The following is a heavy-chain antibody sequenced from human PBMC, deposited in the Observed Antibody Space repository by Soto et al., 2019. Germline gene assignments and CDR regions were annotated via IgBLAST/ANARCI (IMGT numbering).Heavy chain of an antibody. CDR3: ARTKYSSGWYGSSNWFGP. CDR1: GGSISSYY. CDR2: IYYSGST. D-gene: IGHD6-19*01. V-gene: IGHV4-59*08. Sequence: SETLSLTCTVSGGSISSYYWSWIRQPPGKGLEWIGYIYYSGSTNYNPSLKSRVTISVDTSKNQFSLKLSSVTAADTAVYYCARTKYSSGWYGSSNWFGPWGQGTLVTVSS. J-gene: IGHJ5*02.